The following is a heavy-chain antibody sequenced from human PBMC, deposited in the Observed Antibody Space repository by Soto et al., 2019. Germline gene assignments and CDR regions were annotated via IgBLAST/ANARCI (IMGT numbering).Heavy chain of an antibody. CDR2: NDPSGGST. CDR3: ARVPYDTTGYYAF. D-gene: IGHD3-22*01. CDR1: GFTFTTYY. J-gene: IGHJ4*02. V-gene: IGHV1-46*01. Sequence: QVRLVQSGAEVKKPGASVSISCKTSGFTFTTYYIHWVRQAPGQGLEWMGMNDPSGGSTTYAQKFQGRITMNSDMSTSTVYMALSSLRSEDTAVYYCARVPYDTTGYYAFWGQGTLVTVSS.